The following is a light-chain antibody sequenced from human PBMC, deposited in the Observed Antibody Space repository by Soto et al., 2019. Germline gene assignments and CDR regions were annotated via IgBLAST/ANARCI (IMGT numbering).Light chain of an antibody. J-gene: IGKJ2*01. CDR1: QNIGSN. CDR2: GAS. Sequence: EVVMTQSPATLSASPGERVILSCRASQNIGSNLAWYQQRPGQAPRLLMYGASTRATETPARFSGSGSATDFTLTISSPQSEDFAVYYCQQYNNWPPYTFGQGTKVDIK. V-gene: IGKV3-15*01. CDR3: QQYNNWPPYT.